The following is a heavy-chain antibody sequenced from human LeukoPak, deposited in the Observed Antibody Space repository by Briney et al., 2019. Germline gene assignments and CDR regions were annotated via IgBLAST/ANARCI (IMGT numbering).Heavy chain of an antibody. J-gene: IGHJ4*02. CDR2: MYYNENP. CDR1: GGSVRTYY. D-gene: IGHD1-1*01. Sequence: PSETLSLTCSVSGGSVRTYYWAWIRQPPGKGLEWIGYMYYNENPYYNPSLKSRVSISVDTSKNQFSLRLGSLTAADTAMYYCARGPRHPSYKWYAEQRGQGTLVTVSS. CDR3: ARGPRHPSYKWYAEQ. V-gene: IGHV4-59*02.